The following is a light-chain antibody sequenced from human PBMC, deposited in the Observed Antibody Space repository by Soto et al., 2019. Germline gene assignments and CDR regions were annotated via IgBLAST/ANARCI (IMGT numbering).Light chain of an antibody. CDR2: DAS. CDR3: QQHNNWLPWT. V-gene: IGKV3-15*01. CDR1: ESVSNN. J-gene: IGKJ1*01. Sequence: ILMTQSPATLSVSPGERATLSSRASESVSNNLAWYQQKPGQAPRLLICDASTRATGIPARFSGSGSGTEFTLTISGLQSEDFAVYYCQQHNNWLPWTFGQGTKVEI.